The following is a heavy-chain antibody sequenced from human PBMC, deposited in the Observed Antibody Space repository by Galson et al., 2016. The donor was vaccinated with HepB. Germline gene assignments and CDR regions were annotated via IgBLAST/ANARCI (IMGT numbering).Heavy chain of an antibody. D-gene: IGHD6-19*01. Sequence: SLRLSCAASGFTFSGSAMHWVRQASGKGLEWVGRIRSKANSYATAYAASVKGRFTISRDDSKNTAYLQMNSLRAEDTAVYYCAKDGILYSRVWWGGDSWGQGTLVTVSS. CDR3: AKDGILYSRVWWGGDS. CDR2: IRSKANSYAT. V-gene: IGHV3-73*01. J-gene: IGHJ4*02. CDR1: GFTFSGSA.